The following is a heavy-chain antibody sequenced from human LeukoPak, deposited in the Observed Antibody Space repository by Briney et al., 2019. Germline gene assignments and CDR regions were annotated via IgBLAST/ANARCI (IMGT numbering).Heavy chain of an antibody. CDR1: GGSISSLY. Sequence: SETLSLTCTVSGGSISSLYWNWIRQPPGKGLGWIGFIYLSGTVTYNPSLKSRGTMSVDTSKDQVSLKLTSVTAADTAVYYCAKSRLGTDTSTVHSFAYWGQGILVTVSS. J-gene: IGHJ4*02. CDR2: IYLSGTV. V-gene: IGHV4-59*11. D-gene: IGHD4-11*01. CDR3: AKSRLGTDTSTVHSFAY.